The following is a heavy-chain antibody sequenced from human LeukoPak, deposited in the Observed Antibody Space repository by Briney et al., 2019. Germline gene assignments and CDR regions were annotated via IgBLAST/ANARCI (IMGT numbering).Heavy chain of an antibody. J-gene: IGHJ4*02. CDR2: ISGSGGST. CDR3: AKDWPGAMVRGVSGLLHDY. Sequence: GGSLRLSCAASGFEFISYGMQWVRQAPGKGLEWVSAISGSGGSTYYADSVKGRFTISRDNSKNTLYLQMNSLRAEDTAVYYCAKDWPGAMVRGVSGLLHDYWGQGTLVTVSS. D-gene: IGHD3-10*01. CDR1: GFEFISYG. V-gene: IGHV3-23*01.